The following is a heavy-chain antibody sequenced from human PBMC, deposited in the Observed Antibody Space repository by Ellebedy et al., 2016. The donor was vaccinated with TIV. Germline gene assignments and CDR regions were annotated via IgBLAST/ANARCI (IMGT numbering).Heavy chain of an antibody. CDR2: IWYDGSNK. Sequence: PWGSLRLSCAASGFTFSSYGMHWVRQAQGKGLEWVAVIWYDGSNKYYADPVKGRFTISRDNSKNTLYLQMNSLRAEDTAVYYCASLGIAAAGTQGDYWGQGTLVTVSS. J-gene: IGHJ4*02. CDR1: GFTFSSYG. D-gene: IGHD6-13*01. V-gene: IGHV3-33*08. CDR3: ASLGIAAAGTQGDY.